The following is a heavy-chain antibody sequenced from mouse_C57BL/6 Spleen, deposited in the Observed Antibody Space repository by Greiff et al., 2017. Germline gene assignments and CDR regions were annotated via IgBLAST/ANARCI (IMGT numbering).Heavy chain of an antibody. CDR1: GYTFTSYW. CDR3: ARLSPYYAMDY. CDR2: IFPGSGST. V-gene: IGHV1-75*01. Sequence: QVQLQQPGAELVKPGASVKLSCKASGYTFTSYWMQWVKQRPGQGLEWIGWIFPGSGSTYYNEKFKGKATLTVDKSSSTAYMLLSSLTSEDSAVYFCARLSPYYAMDYWGQGTSVTVSS. J-gene: IGHJ4*01.